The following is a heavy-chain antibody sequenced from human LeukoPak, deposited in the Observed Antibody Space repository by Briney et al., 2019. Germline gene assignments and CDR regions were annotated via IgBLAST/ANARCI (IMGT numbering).Heavy chain of an antibody. CDR1: GLTVSSYS. CDR2: ISSSSSTI. V-gene: IGHV3-48*02. D-gene: IGHD2-15*01. J-gene: IGHJ4*02. CDR3: ARARASGRSGFDY. Sequence: GGSLRLSCVASGLTVSSYSMNWVRQAPGKGLEWVSYISSSSSTIYYADSVKGRFTISRDNAKNSLDLQMNSLRDEDTAVYYCARARASGRSGFDYWGQGTLVTVSS.